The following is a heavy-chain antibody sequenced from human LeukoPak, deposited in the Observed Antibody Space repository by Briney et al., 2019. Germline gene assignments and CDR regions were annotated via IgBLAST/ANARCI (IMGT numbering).Heavy chain of an antibody. CDR1: GYTFTSYG. D-gene: IGHD3-10*01. V-gene: IGHV1-18*01. J-gene: IGHJ5*02. CDR2: ISAYNGNT. CDR3: ARGTWSRRVRGVKGNWFDP. Sequence: ASVKVSCKASGYTFTSYGISWVRQAPGQGLEWMGWISAYNGNTNYAQKLQGRVTMTRNTSISTAYMELSSLRSEDTAVYYCARGTWSRRVRGVKGNWFDPWGQGTLVTVSS.